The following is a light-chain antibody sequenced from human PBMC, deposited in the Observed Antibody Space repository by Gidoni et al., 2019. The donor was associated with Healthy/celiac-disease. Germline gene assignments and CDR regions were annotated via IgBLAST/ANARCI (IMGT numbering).Light chain of an antibody. CDR2: SNN. Sequence: QSVLTQPPSASGTPGQRVTISCSGSSSNIGSKTVNWYQQLPGTAPKLLIYSNNQRPSGVPDRVSGSKSGTSASLAISGLQSEYEADYYCAAWDDSLNGPVFGGGTKLTVL. CDR3: AAWDDSLNGPV. J-gene: IGLJ2*01. V-gene: IGLV1-44*01. CDR1: SSNIGSKT.